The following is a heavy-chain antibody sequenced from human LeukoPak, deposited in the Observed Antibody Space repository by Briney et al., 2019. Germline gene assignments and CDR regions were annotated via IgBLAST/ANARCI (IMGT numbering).Heavy chain of an antibody. CDR1: GFTFNSYW. CDR3: ARDAYDDSSES. D-gene: IGHD3-3*01. Sequence: PGGSLRLSCAASGFTFNSYWMTWVRQAPGKGLEWVANLNPGGSHKFYADSVKGRFTISRDNAENSVFLQMNSLRAEDTAFYYCARDAYDDSSESWGQGTLVTVSS. V-gene: IGHV3-7*01. CDR2: LNPGGSHK. J-gene: IGHJ5*02.